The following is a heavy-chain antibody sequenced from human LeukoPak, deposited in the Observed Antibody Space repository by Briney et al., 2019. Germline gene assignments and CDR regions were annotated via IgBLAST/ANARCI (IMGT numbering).Heavy chain of an antibody. CDR2: ISGSNSNI. CDR1: GFTFSSYR. Sequence: GGSLRLSCAASGFTFSSYRINWVRQAPGKGLEWVSSISGSNSNIYYADSVKGRFTISRDNAKNSLYLQMNSLRAEDTAVYYCARQVGASAPRFDYWSQGTLVTVSS. J-gene: IGHJ4*02. V-gene: IGHV3-21*01. D-gene: IGHD1-26*01. CDR3: ARQVGASAPRFDY.